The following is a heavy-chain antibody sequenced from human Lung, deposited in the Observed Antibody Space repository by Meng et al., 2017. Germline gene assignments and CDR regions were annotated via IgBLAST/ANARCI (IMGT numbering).Heavy chain of an antibody. Sequence: QVQLVQSGAEVTKPGASGKVSCKASGYTFPDYWLHWVRRAPGQGLEWMGRINPKSGDTHYAQRFQGRVTMTGDTSISTAYMELSGLRSDDTAMYYCARDEDISAAGKLFGDYWGQGTLVTVSS. V-gene: IGHV1-2*06. CDR2: INPKSGDT. CDR1: GYTFPDYW. J-gene: IGHJ4*02. CDR3: ARDEDISAAGKLFGDY. D-gene: IGHD6-13*01.